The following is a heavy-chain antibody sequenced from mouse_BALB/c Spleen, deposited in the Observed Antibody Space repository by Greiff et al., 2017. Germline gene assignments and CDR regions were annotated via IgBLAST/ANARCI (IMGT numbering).Heavy chain of an antibody. CDR2: IIPDSSTI. V-gene: IGHV4-1*02. D-gene: IGHD3-1*01. CDR1: GFAFSRYW. Sequence: EVKLMESGGGLVQPGGSLKLSCAASGFAFSRYWMSWVRQAPGKGLEWSGEIIPDSSTINYTPSLKDKFIISRDNAKNTLYLKMSKVRSEDTALYYCARPGSAYAMDYWGQGTSVTVSS. CDR3: ARPGSAYAMDY. J-gene: IGHJ4*01.